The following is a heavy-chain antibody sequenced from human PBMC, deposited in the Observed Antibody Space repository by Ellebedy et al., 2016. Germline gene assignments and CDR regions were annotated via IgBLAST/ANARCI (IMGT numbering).Heavy chain of an antibody. CDR2: ISSSSSYI. Sequence: GESLKISXAASGFTFSSYSMNWVRQAPGKGLEWVSSISSSSSYIYYADSVKGRFTISRDNAKNSLYLQMNSLRAEDTAVYYCARGKISGSVDDEYFQHWGQGTLVTVSS. D-gene: IGHD1-26*01. CDR3: ARGKISGSVDDEYFQH. J-gene: IGHJ1*01. CDR1: GFTFSSYS. V-gene: IGHV3-21*01.